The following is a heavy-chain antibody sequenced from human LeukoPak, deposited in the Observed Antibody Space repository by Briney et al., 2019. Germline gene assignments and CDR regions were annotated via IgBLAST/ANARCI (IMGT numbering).Heavy chain of an antibody. CDR3: ARRGYSSTWGLDY. CDR2: IYYSGST. V-gene: IGHV4-59*08. CDR1: GGSISYYY. J-gene: IGHJ4*02. Sequence: SETLSLTCTVSGGSISYYYWSWIRQPPGKGLEWIGYIYYSGSTNYNPSLKRRVTISVDTSKNQFSLKLSSVTAADTAVYYCARRGYSSTWGLDYWGQGTLVTVSS. D-gene: IGHD6-13*01.